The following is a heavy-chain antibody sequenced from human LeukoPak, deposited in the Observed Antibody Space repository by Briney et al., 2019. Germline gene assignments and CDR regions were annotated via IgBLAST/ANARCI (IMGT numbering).Heavy chain of an antibody. J-gene: IGHJ4*02. D-gene: IGHD3-3*01. Sequence: SETLSLTCTVSGGSISSGNYYWSWIRQPAGKGLEGIGHIYTSGSTNYNPSLKSRVTISVDTSKNQFSLKLSSLTAADTAVYYCAREGYDALWGQGTLVTVSS. CDR3: AREGYDAL. CDR2: IYTSGST. V-gene: IGHV4-61*09. CDR1: GGSISSGNYY.